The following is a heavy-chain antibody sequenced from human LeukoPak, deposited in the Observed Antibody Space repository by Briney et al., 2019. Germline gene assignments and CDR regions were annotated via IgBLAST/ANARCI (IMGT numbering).Heavy chain of an antibody. J-gene: IGHJ4*02. CDR3: VYSGNYRFDY. CDR1: GFTFSSYA. D-gene: IGHD1-26*01. Sequence: PGGSLRLSCAASGFTFSSYAMHWVRQAPGRGLDWVALMSPDGNKKYYADSVKGRFTISRDNSKNTVDLQLNSLRAEDTAVYYCVYSGNYRFDYWGQGTLVTVSS. V-gene: IGHV3-30-3*01. CDR2: MSPDGNKK.